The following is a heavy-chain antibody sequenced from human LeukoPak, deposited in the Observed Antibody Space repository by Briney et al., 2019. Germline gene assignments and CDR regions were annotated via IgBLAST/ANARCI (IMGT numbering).Heavy chain of an antibody. CDR3: ARGPSIMITFGGVIAAELDY. J-gene: IGHJ4*02. CDR2: INSDGSSK. V-gene: IGHV3-74*01. Sequence: GGSVRLPCAASGFTFSSYWMHWVRQPPGKGLVWVSGINSDGSSKSYADSVKGRFTISRDNAKNTLYLQMNSLRAEDTAVYYCARGPSIMITFGGVIAAELDYWGQGTLVTVSS. CDR1: GFTFSSYW. D-gene: IGHD3-16*02.